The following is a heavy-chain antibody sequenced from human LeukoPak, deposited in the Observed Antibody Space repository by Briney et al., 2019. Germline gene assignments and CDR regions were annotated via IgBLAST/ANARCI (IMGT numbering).Heavy chain of an antibody. D-gene: IGHD2-15*01. CDR1: GFPLSSYA. CDR3: AKAPVTTCRGAFCYPFDY. V-gene: IGHV3-23*01. CDR2: TSSSDPGT. J-gene: IGHJ4*02. Sequence: GGSLRLSCAASGFPLSSYAMSWVRQGRGKGLEWVAATSSSDPGTYHADSVRGRFTISRDNSKNTLYLQMNRLRVEDAAVYYCAKAPVTTCRGAFCYPFDYWGLGTLVTVSS.